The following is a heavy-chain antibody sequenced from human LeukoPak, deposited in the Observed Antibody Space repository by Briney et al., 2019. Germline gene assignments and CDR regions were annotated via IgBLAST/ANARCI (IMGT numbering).Heavy chain of an antibody. Sequence: GGSLRLSCAASGFTFSSYAMSWVRQAPGKGLEWVSAISGSGGSTYYADSVKGRFTISRDNSKNTLYLQMNSLRAEDTAVYYCAKDLPRPSISPQYYFDYWGQGTLVTVSS. V-gene: IGHV3-23*01. CDR2: ISGSGGST. CDR1: GFTFSSYA. CDR3: AKDLPRPSISPQYYFDY. D-gene: IGHD3-3*02. J-gene: IGHJ4*02.